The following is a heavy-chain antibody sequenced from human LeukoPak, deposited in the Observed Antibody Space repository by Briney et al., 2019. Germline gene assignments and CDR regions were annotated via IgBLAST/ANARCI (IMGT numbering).Heavy chain of an antibody. J-gene: IGHJ5*02. CDR3: AKEGVTALRWFDP. Sequence: GGSLRLSCAASGFTFSSYAMNWVRQAPGKGLEWVSEISGSGGNTYCADSMKGRFTISRDNSKNTLYLQMNSLRAEDTAVYYCAKEGVTALRWFDPWGQGTLVTVSS. CDR1: GFTFSSYA. CDR2: ISGSGGNT. D-gene: IGHD2-21*02. V-gene: IGHV3-23*01.